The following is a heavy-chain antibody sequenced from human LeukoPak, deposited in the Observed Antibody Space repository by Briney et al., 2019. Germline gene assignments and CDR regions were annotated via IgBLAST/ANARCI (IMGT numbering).Heavy chain of an antibody. CDR3: AKGSQRFWSGYNNWFDP. CDR2: ISWNSGST. CDR1: GFTFDDYA. D-gene: IGHD3-3*01. V-gene: IGHV3-9*03. Sequence: GGSLRLSXAASGFTFDDYAMHWVRQAPGKGLEWVSGISWNSGSTGYADSVKGRFTIYRDNGKNSLYLQMNSLRIEDMALYYCAKGSQRFWSGYNNWFDPWGQGTLVTVSS. J-gene: IGHJ5*02.